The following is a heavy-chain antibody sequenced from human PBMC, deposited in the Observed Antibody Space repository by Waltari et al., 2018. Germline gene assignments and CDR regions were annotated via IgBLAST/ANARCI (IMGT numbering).Heavy chain of an antibody. CDR1: QNILTDSY. Sequence: QVQLVQSGAEIRKPGASVRVYCTPSQNILTDSYIHWVRQAPGQGLVWMGWINPNTGGTNYAQEFQGRVTMTSDTSIRTVYMDLITLKSDDTAVYYCATQMYDTWTVDLWGQGTLVSVSS. CDR2: INPNTGGT. CDR3: ATQMYDTWTVDL. J-gene: IGHJ3*01. V-gene: IGHV1-2*02. D-gene: IGHD3-9*01.